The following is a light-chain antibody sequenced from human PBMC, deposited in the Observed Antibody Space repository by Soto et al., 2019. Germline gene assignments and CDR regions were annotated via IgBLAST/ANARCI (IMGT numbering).Light chain of an antibody. V-gene: IGKV1-39*01. CDR3: QQIYVTPLT. Sequence: DVQMTQSPSSLSASIGDRVTITCRASPNVGKYLNWYQQKPGKAPNVLIHAASTLRSGVPLRFSGSGSGTEFTHTISSLQPEDSGTYYCQQIYVTPLTFGGGTRLEV. CDR1: PNVGKY. J-gene: IGKJ4*01. CDR2: AAS.